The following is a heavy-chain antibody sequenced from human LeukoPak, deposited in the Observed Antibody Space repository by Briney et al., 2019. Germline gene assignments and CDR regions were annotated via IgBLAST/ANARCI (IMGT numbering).Heavy chain of an antibody. Sequence: PSETLSLTCAVSGVSTSGYYRGWIRQPPGKGLEWIGYIYYSGSTNYNPSLTSRVTISVDTSKNQFSLKLSSVTGADTAVYYCAREIHHGCSSTSCGYYYYMDVWGKGTTVTVSS. CDR1: GVSTSGYY. D-gene: IGHD2-2*01. V-gene: IGHV4-59*01. J-gene: IGHJ6*03. CDR2: IYYSGST. CDR3: AREIHHGCSSTSCGYYYYMDV.